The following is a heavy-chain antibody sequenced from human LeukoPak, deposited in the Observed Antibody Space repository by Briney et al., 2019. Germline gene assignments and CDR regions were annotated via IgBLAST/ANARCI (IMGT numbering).Heavy chain of an antibody. CDR3: GSTVTSPEDALASFDY. V-gene: IGHV3-66*01. J-gene: IGHJ4*02. Sequence: PGGSPRLSCAASGFTVSSNYMSWVRQARGKGLEWVSVIYSGGSTYYADSVKGRFTMSRDNCKSTLYLQMNSLRAEDTAVYYCGSTVTSPEDALASFDYWGQGTMVTVSS. D-gene: IGHD4-17*01. CDR1: GFTVSSNY. CDR2: IYSGGST.